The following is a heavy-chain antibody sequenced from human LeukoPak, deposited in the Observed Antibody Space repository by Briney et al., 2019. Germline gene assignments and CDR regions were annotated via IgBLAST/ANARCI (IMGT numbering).Heavy chain of an antibody. Sequence: GASVKVSCKASGYTFTGYYMHWVRQAPGQGLEWMGWINPNSGGTNYAQKFQGRVTMTRDTSISTAYMELSRLRSDDTAVYYCARALGTVQQLAYFDYWGQGTLVTVSS. D-gene: IGHD6-13*01. V-gene: IGHV1-2*02. CDR1: GYTFTGYY. J-gene: IGHJ4*02. CDR2: INPNSGGT. CDR3: ARALGTVQQLAYFDY.